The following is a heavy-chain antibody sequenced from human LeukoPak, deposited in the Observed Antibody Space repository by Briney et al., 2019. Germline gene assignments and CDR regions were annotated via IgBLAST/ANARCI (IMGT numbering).Heavy chain of an antibody. D-gene: IGHD3-22*01. J-gene: IGHJ4*02. Sequence: GGSLRLSCAASGFIFTNYFMSWVRQAPGKGLEWVASIKHDGSEKYYVDSVKGRFTISRDNSKNTLYLQMNSLRAEDTAVYYCARENYDSSGYYSGYFDYWGQGTLVTVSS. CDR2: IKHDGSEK. CDR3: ARENYDSSGYYSGYFDY. V-gene: IGHV3-7*03. CDR1: GFIFTNYF.